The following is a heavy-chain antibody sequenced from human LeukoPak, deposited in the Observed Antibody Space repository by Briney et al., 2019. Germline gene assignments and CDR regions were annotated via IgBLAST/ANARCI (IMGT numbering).Heavy chain of an antibody. CDR2: ISGSGGST. D-gene: IGHD3-10*01. V-gene: IGHV3-23*01. J-gene: IGHJ6*03. CDR1: GFTFSSYA. Sequence: GGSLRLSCAASGFTFSSYAMSWVRQAPGKGLEWVSAISGSGGSTYYADSVKGRFTISRDNSKNTLYLQMNSLRAEDTAVYYCAKDRGSTVLLWFGDPSQDYYYMDVWGKGTTVTVSS. CDR3: AKDRGSTVLLWFGDPSQDYYYMDV.